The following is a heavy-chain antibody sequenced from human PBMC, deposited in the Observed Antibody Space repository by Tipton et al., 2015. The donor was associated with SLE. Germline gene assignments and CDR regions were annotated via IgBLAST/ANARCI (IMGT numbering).Heavy chain of an antibody. V-gene: IGHV4-39*07. CDR1: GVSFSTDSYF. CDR2: VYYTGST. D-gene: IGHD6-13*01. J-gene: IGHJ3*02. CDR3: ARVVYSFSDAFDI. Sequence: TLSLTCTVSGVSFSTDSYFWGWIRQPPGKGLEWIGSVYYTGSTFYNPSLKSRVTISVDTSKKQFSLRLTSLTAADTAVYYCARVVYSFSDAFDIWGQGTLVTVSS.